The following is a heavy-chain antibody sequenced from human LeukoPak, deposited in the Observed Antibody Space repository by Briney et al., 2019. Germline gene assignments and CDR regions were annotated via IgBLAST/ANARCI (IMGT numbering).Heavy chain of an antibody. J-gene: IGHJ3*02. Sequence: GGSLRLSCAASGFTFRTYWMSWVRQAPGKGLEWVANIKQDGNEKYYVDSVKGRFAIPRDNAKNSLFLQMNSLRDEDTAVYYCARGGKSGAFDICGQGTLVTVSS. CDR2: IKQDGNEK. D-gene: IGHD3-10*01. V-gene: IGHV3-7*01. CDR3: ARGGKSGAFDI. CDR1: GFTFRTYW.